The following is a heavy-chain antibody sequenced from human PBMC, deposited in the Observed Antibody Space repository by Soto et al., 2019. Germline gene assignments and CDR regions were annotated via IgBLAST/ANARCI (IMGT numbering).Heavy chain of an antibody. V-gene: IGHV1-69*13. Sequence: SVKVSCKASGGTFSSYAISWVRQAPGQGLEWMGGIIPIFGTANYAQKFQGRVTITADESTSTAYMELSSLRSEDTAVYYCARDYYDSSNPLIYYYGMDVWGQGTTVTVSS. CDR3: ARDYYDSSNPLIYYYGMDV. CDR1: GGTFSSYA. D-gene: IGHD3-22*01. CDR2: IIPIFGTA. J-gene: IGHJ6*02.